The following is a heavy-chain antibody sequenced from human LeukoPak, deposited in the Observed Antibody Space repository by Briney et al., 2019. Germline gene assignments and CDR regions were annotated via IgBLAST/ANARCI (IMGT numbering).Heavy chain of an antibody. J-gene: IGHJ4*02. CDR1: GYTFTSYY. Sequence: GASVKVSCKASGYTFTSYYMHWVRQAPGQGLEWMGIINPNGGSTSYAQKFQGRVTMTRDMSTSTVYMELSSLRSEDTAVYYCRRYSGYDPVDYWGQGTLVTVSS. V-gene: IGHV1-46*01. D-gene: IGHD5-12*01. CDR2: INPNGGST. CDR3: RRYSGYDPVDY.